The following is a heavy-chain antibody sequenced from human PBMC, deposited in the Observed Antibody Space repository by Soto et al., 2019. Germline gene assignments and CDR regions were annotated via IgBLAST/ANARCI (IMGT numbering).Heavy chain of an antibody. CDR2: ISSSSSYI. CDR3: ARGYDYDISDWFDP. D-gene: IGHD3-9*01. J-gene: IGHJ5*02. Sequence: EVQLVESGGGLVKPGGSLRLSCAASGFTFSSYSMNWVRQAPGKGLEWVSSISSSSSYIYYADSVKGRFTISRDNAKNSLYLQMNSLRAEDRAVYYCARGYDYDISDWFDPWGQGTLVTVSS. CDR1: GFTFSSYS. V-gene: IGHV3-21*01.